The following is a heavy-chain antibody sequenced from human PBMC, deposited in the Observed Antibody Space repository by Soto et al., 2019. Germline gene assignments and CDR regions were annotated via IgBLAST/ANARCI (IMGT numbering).Heavy chain of an antibody. J-gene: IGHJ6*02. CDR1: GFTFSSYD. Sequence: EVQLVESGGGLVQPGGSLRLSCAASGFTFSSYDMHWVRQATGKGLEWVSAIGTAGDTYYPGSVKGRFTISRENAKNSLYLQMNSLRAEDTAVYYCERFLPDRITTDYYYGMGVWGQGKTVNVSS. CDR2: IGTAGDT. CDR3: ERFLPDRITTDYYYGMGV. D-gene: IGHD3-10*01. V-gene: IGHV3-13*01.